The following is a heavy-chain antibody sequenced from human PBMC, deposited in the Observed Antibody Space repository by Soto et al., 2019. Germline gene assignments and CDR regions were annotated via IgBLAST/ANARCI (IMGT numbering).Heavy chain of an antibody. CDR1: GFTFSSYE. CDR2: ISSSGSTI. D-gene: IGHD2-21*02. V-gene: IGHV3-48*03. J-gene: IGHJ6*02. CDR3: ARVRIVVVTTYPGDYYGMDV. Sequence: LRLSCAASGFTFSSYEMNWVRQAPGKGLEWVSYISSSGSTIYYADSVKGRFTISRDNAKNSLYLQMNGLRAEDTAVYYCARVRIVVVTTYPGDYYGMDVWGQGTTVTVSS.